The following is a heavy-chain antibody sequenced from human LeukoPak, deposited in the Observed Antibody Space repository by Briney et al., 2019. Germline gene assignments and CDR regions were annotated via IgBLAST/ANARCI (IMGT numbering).Heavy chain of an antibody. CDR2: ISYDGSNK. J-gene: IGHJ4*02. Sequence: PGRSLRLSCAASGFTFSSYAMHWVGQAPGKGLEWVAVISYDGSNKYYADSVKGRFTISRDNSKNTLYLQMNSLRAEDTAVYYCARDPGAYFDYWGQGTLVTVSS. V-gene: IGHV3-30-3*01. CDR3: ARDPGAYFDY. CDR1: GFTFSSYA. D-gene: IGHD1-1*01.